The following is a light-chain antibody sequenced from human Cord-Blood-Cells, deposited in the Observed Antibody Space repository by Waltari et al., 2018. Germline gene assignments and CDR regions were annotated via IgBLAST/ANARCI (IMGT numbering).Light chain of an antibody. J-gene: IGLJ3*02. CDR3: NSRDRNGKHWV. V-gene: IGLV3-19*01. Sequence: SSELTPDPAVSVALGQTVRITCQGASLRSYYASWYQQKPGQAPLLVIYGKSNRPSAIPDRFSGFSAGNTASLTITGAQAEDEADYYWNSRDRNGKHWVFGGGTKLTVL. CDR2: GKS. CDR1: SLRSYY.